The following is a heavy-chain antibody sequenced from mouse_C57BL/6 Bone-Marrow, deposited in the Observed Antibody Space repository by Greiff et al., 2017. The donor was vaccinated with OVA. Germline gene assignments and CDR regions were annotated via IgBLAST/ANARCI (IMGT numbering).Heavy chain of an antibody. D-gene: IGHD4-1*01. V-gene: IGHV10-1*01. Sequence: EVQGVESGGGLVQPKGSLKLSCAASGFSFNTYAMNWVRQAPGKGLEWVARIRSKSNNYATYYADSVKDRFTISRDDSESMLYLQMNNLKTEDTAMYYCVRQWDPDAMDYWGQGTSVTVSS. CDR2: IRSKSNNYAT. CDR1: GFSFNTYA. J-gene: IGHJ4*01. CDR3: VRQWDPDAMDY.